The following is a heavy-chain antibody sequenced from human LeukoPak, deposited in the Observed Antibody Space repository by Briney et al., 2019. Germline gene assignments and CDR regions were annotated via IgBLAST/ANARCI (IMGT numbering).Heavy chain of an antibody. J-gene: IGHJ4*02. V-gene: IGHV1-8*01. D-gene: IGHD2-15*01. CDR3: ARKYCSGGSCFALGY. CDR2: MNPTSGNT. CDR1: GYTFTKYY. Sequence: ASVKVSCKPSGYTFTKYYINWVRQAARQGLEWMGWMNPTSGNTGYAQKLQGRVTMTRNTSISTAYMELSSLRSEDTALYYCARKYCSGGSCFALGYWGQGALVTLSS.